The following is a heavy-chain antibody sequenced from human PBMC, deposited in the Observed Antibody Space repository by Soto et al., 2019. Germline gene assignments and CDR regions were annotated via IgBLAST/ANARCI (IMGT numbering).Heavy chain of an antibody. CDR3: TSIVGAKDY. CDR2: IRSKANSYAT. Sequence: GGSLRLSCAASGFTFSSYAMSWVRQAPGKGLEWVGRIRSKANSYATAYAASVKGRFTISRDDSKNTAYLQMNSLKTEDTAVYYCTSIVGAKDYWGQGTLVTVSS. D-gene: IGHD1-26*01. V-gene: IGHV3-73*01. CDR1: GFTFSSYA. J-gene: IGHJ4*02.